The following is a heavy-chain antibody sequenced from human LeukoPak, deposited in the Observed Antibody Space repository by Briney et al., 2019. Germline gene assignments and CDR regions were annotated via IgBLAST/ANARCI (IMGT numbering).Heavy chain of an antibody. CDR1: GDSVSSNSVT. CDR2: TYYRSTWYN. J-gene: IGHJ4*02. Sequence: SQTLSLTCAISGDSVSSNSVTWNWIRQSPSRGLEWLGRTYYRSTWYNDYAVSVRGRITVNPDTSKNQFSLHLNSVTPEDTAIYYCAILRTASSFDFWGPGTLVTVSS. CDR3: AILRTASSFDF. V-gene: IGHV6-1*01. D-gene: IGHD1-1*01.